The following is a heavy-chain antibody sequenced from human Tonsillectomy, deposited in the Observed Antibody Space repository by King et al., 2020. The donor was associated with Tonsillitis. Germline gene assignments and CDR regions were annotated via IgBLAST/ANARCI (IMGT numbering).Heavy chain of an antibody. CDR2: INWNGGRT. CDR3: AREDYYDSSGYN. Sequence: QLVQSGGGVVRPGGSLRLSCAASGFTFGDYGMSWVRQAPGKGLEWVSGINWNGGRTGYADSVKGRFTISRDNAKNSLYLQMNSLRAEDTALYYCAREDYYDSSGYNWGQGTLVTVSS. CDR1: GFTFGDYG. J-gene: IGHJ4*02. D-gene: IGHD3-22*01. V-gene: IGHV3-20*04.